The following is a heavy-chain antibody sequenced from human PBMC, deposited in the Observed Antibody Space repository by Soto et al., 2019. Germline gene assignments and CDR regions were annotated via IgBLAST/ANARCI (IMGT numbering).Heavy chain of an antibody. J-gene: IGHJ4*02. CDR2: IIPISGAA. CDR3: ARDMTRTVVPYFDF. CDR1: GGTFSNCV. V-gene: IGHV1-69*06. D-gene: IGHD1-7*01. Sequence: SVKVSCKASGGTFSNCVVNWVRQAPGQGLEWMGRIIPISGAANYAQKFQGRVTITADKSTSTSYMELSSLRSEDTAVYYCARDMTRTVVPYFDFWGQGTLVTVSS.